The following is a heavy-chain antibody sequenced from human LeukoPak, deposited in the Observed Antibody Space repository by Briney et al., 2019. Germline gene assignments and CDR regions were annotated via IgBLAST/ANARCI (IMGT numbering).Heavy chain of an antibody. Sequence: SETLSLTCTVSGGSIDNHYWSWIRQPPGKGLEWIGCIYDSGRTNYKSSLNRRVTISRDTSRNQFSLRLTSVTAADTAVYYCARHDELLYAFGMWGQGTTVTISS. CDR2: IYDSGRT. CDR1: GGSIDNHY. CDR3: ARHDELLYAFGM. D-gene: IGHD1-1*01. V-gene: IGHV4-59*11. J-gene: IGHJ3*02.